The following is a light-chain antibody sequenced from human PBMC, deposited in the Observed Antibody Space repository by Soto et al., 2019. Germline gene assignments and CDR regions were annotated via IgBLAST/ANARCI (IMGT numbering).Light chain of an antibody. V-gene: IGKV1-39*01. CDR1: QSISSY. CDR3: QQSYNTPRT. J-gene: IGKJ1*01. CDR2: AAS. Sequence: DIQMTQSPSSLSASVGDRVTITCRASQSISSYLNWYQQKPGKAPKFLISAASILQGGVPSRFSGSGSGTDFTLTISSLQPEDFATYYCQQSYNTPRTFGQGTKVE.